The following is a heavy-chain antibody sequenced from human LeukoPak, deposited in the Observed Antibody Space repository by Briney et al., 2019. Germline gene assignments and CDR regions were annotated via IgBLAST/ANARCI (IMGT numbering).Heavy chain of an antibody. V-gene: IGHV3-73*01. CDR3: TRRTLYGSGNIDALDI. D-gene: IGHD3-10*01. Sequence: PGGSLRLSCAASGFTFSGSAMHWVRQASGKGLEWVGRIRSKANNYATAYAASVKGRFTISRDDSRNTAYLQMNSLKTEDTAVYYCTRRTLYGSGNIDALDIWGQGTMVTVSS. CDR2: IRSKANNYAT. J-gene: IGHJ3*02. CDR1: GFTFSGSA.